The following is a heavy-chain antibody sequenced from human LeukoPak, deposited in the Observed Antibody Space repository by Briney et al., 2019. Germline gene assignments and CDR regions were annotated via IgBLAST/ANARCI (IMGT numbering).Heavy chain of an antibody. V-gene: IGHV3-48*02. CDR1: GFTFSSYS. D-gene: IGHD5-18*01. CDR3: ARPLTGGYSDF. Sequence: PGGSLRLSCAASGFTFSSYSMNWVPQAPGKGLEWVSSISSSSSTIYFADSVKGRFTISRDNAKNSLYLHMNSLRDEDTAVYYCARPLTGGYSDFWGQGTLVTVSS. J-gene: IGHJ4*02. CDR2: ISSSSSTI.